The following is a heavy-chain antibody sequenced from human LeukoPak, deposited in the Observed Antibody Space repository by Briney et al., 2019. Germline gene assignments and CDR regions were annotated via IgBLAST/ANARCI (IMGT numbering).Heavy chain of an antibody. CDR1: EFAFSTYN. CDR3: ARVVYDPNAYDL. D-gene: IGHD3-16*01. CDR2: ISTGSSTT. V-gene: IGHV3-48*01. J-gene: IGHJ3*01. Sequence: GGSLRLSCAASEFAFSTYNMNWVRQAPGKGLEWVSYISTGSSTTYYADSVKGRFTISRDNPKNTLYLQMNSLRAEDTAVYYCARVVYDPNAYDLWGQGTMVTVSS.